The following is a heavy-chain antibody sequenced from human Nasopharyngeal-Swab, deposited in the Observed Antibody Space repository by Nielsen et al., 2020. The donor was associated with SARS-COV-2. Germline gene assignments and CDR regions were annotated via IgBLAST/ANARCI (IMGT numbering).Heavy chain of an antibody. V-gene: IGHV3-23*01. Sequence: SSAASGFTFSSYAMSWVRQAPGKGLEWVSAISGSGGSTYYADSVKGRFTISRDNSKNTLYLQMNSLRAEDTAVYYCAKDIEYYDFWSGHYYYYMDVWGKGTTVTVAS. J-gene: IGHJ6*03. CDR2: ISGSGGST. CDR1: GFTFSSYA. CDR3: AKDIEYYDFWSGHYYYYMDV. D-gene: IGHD3-3*01.